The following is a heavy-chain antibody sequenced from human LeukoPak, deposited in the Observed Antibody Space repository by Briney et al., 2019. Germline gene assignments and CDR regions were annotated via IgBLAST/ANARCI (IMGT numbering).Heavy chain of an antibody. CDR2: IYYSGST. J-gene: IGHJ4*02. CDR1: GGSISSYY. V-gene: IGHV4-59*01. CDR3: ARDKWDGYFDY. D-gene: IGHD1-26*01. Sequence: SETLSLTCTVSGGSISSYYWSWIRQPLGKGLEWIGYIYYSGSTNYNPSLKSRVTISVDTSKNQFSLKLSSVTAADTAVYYCARDKWDGYFDYWGQGTLVTVSS.